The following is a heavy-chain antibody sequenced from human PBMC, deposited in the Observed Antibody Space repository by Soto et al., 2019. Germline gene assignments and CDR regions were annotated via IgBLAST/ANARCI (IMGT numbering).Heavy chain of an antibody. Sequence: SVKVSCKASGFTFTSSAVQWVRQARGQRLEWIGWIVVGSGNTNYAQKFQERVTITRDMSTSTAYMELSSLRSEDTAVYYCAAAHYDSSGYWLRTFDYWGQGTLVTVSS. J-gene: IGHJ4*02. CDR3: AAAHYDSSGYWLRTFDY. D-gene: IGHD3-22*01. V-gene: IGHV1-58*01. CDR1: GFTFTSSA. CDR2: IVVGSGNT.